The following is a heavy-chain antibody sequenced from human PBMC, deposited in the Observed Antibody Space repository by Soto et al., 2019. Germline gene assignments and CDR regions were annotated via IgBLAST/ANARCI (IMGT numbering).Heavy chain of an antibody. Sequence: SETLSLTCAVYGGSFSGYYWSWIRQPPGKGLEWIGYIYYSGSTNYNPSLKSRVTISVDTSKNQFSLKLSSVTAADTAVYYCARDSSSSEDYYGMDVWGQGTTVTVSS. CDR1: GGSFSGYY. D-gene: IGHD6-6*01. CDR3: ARDSSSSEDYYGMDV. J-gene: IGHJ6*02. CDR2: IYYSGST. V-gene: IGHV4-59*01.